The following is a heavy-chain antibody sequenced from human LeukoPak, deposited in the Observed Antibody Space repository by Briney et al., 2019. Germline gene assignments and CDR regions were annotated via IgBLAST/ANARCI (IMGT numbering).Heavy chain of an antibody. V-gene: IGHV3-23*01. CDR1: GFTFSSYA. D-gene: IGHD3-22*01. CDR3: ARDRNYYYDNSGGRNAFDI. Sequence: GGSLRLSCAASGFTFSSYAMSWVRQAPGKGLEWVSAISGSGGSTYYADSVKGRFTISRDNAKNSLYLQMNSLRAEDTAVYYCARDRNYYYDNSGGRNAFDIWGQGTMVTVSS. CDR2: ISGSGGST. J-gene: IGHJ3*02.